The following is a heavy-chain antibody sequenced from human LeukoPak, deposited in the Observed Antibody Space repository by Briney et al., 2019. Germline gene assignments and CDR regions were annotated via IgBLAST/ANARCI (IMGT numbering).Heavy chain of an antibody. Sequence: GGSLRLSCAASGFTFSAFWMHWVRQAPGKGLVWVSRINSDGSSTTYADSVKGRLTISRDNAKNSLFLQMSGLRAEDTAVYYCMTELLGYRGQGTLVTVSS. V-gene: IGHV3-74*01. D-gene: IGHD1-14*01. CDR3: MTELLGY. CDR2: INSDGSST. CDR1: GFTFSAFW. J-gene: IGHJ4*02.